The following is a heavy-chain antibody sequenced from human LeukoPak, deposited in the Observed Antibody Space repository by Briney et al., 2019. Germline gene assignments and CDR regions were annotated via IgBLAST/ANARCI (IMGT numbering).Heavy chain of an antibody. CDR1: GYIFIDYY. D-gene: IGHD6-13*01. V-gene: IGHV1-2*02. J-gene: IGHJ4*02. Sequence: GASVKVSCKASGYIFIDYYMHWVRQAPGQGLEWLGWINPKSGAADYAQQFRGRVTMTRDTSINTDYMEMKRVTSDDTAVYYCARGAEAETSPLDFWGQGTLVIVS. CDR3: ARGAEAETSPLDF. CDR2: INPKSGAA.